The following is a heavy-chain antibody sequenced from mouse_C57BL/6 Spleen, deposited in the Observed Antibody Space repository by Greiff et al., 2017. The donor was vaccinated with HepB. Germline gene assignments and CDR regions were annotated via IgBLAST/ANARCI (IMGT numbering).Heavy chain of an antibody. CDR3: AGDALYDGYYVAYAMDY. V-gene: IGHV5-4*01. CDR2: ISDGGSYT. Sequence: EVKLVESGGGLVKPGGSLKLSCAASGFTFSSYAMSWVRQTPEKRLEWVATISDGGSYTYYPDNVKGRFTISRDNAKNNLYLQMSHLKSEDTAMYYCAGDALYDGYYVAYAMDYWGQGTSVTVSS. CDR1: GFTFSSYA. D-gene: IGHD2-3*01. J-gene: IGHJ4*01.